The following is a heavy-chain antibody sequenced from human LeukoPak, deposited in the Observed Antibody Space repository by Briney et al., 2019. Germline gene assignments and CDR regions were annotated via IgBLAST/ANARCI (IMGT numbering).Heavy chain of an antibody. V-gene: IGHV4-31*03. J-gene: IGHJ3*02. CDR3: AREGISGRAFDI. CDR1: GGSISSGGYY. Sequence: PSETLSLTCTVSGGSISSGGYYWSWIRQHPGKGLEWIGYIYYSGSTYYNPSLKSRVTISVDTSKNQFSLKLSSVTAADTAVYYCAREGISGRAFDIWGQGTMVTVSS. CDR2: IYYSGST.